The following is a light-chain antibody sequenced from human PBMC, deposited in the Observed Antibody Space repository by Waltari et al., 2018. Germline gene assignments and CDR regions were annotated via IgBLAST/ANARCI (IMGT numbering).Light chain of an antibody. V-gene: IGKV3-20*01. CDR1: QSVSSSY. CDR3: QQYGTSPPT. CDR2: GTT. Sequence: EIVLTHSPGTLSLSPGERATLSCMASQSVSSSYLAWYKQKHGQAPSLLIYGTTSRATGLPDRFSGSGSGTDFTLTISRLAPEDFAVYYCQQYGTSPPTFGQGTKLEIK. J-gene: IGKJ2*01.